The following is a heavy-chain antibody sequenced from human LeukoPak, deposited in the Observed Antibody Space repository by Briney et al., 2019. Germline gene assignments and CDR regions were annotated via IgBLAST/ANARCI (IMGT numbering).Heavy chain of an antibody. V-gene: IGHV4-59*08. Sequence: SETLSLTCTVSGGSISSYYWSWIRQPPGKGLEWIGYIYYSGSTNYNPSLKSRVTISVDTSKNQFSLKLSSVTAADTAVYYCATQARVRDAFDIWGQGTMVTVSS. CDR3: ATQARVRDAFDI. CDR1: GGSISSYY. J-gene: IGHJ3*02. CDR2: IYYSGST. D-gene: IGHD3-3*01.